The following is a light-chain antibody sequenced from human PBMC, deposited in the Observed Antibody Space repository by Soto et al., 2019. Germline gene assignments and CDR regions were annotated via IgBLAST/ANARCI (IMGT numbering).Light chain of an antibody. CDR2: GSS. CDR1: LTIGRS. CDR3: QQTRSYPST. V-gene: IGKV1-9*01. Sequence: IQMTQSPSSLSASEGDRVTITCRASLTIGRSLSCCQQEAPIPPTFFIYGSSALQRVVPARFNSIVSETEFTLTITSLQPEDFATYYCQQTRSYPSTFGRGTKVDIK. J-gene: IGKJ4*01.